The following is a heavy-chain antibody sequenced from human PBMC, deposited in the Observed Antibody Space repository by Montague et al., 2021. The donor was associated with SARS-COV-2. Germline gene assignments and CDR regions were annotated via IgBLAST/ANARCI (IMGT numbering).Heavy chain of an antibody. V-gene: IGHV4-34*01. CDR1: GVSFGDYY. CDR2: INYGGST. CDR3: ARGLKVRPRVGSLTNLPPYSY. Sequence: SETLSLTCAVYGVSFGDYYWSWIRQSPGKGLEWIGEINYGGSTDYNPSLTSRVTISIDTSQKQFSLKLSSVTVADTAVYYCARGLKVRPRVGSLTNLPPYSYWGQGTLVTVSS. D-gene: IGHD4-23*01. J-gene: IGHJ4*02.